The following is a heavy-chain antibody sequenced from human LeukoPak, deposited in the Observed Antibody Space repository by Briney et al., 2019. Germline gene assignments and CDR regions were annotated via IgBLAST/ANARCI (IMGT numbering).Heavy chain of an antibody. CDR1: GFTFSSYG. Sequence: GGSLRLSCAASGFTFSSYGMHWVRQAPGKGLEWVAVISYDGSNKYYADSVKGRFTISSDNSKNTLYLQMNSLRAEDTAVYYCAKGTYYDSSGLDYWGQGTLVTVSS. V-gene: IGHV3-30*18. D-gene: IGHD3-22*01. CDR2: ISYDGSNK. CDR3: AKGTYYDSSGLDY. J-gene: IGHJ4*02.